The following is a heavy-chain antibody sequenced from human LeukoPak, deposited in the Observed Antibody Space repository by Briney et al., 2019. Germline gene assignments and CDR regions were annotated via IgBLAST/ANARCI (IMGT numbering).Heavy chain of an antibody. D-gene: IGHD6-13*01. J-gene: IGHJ4*02. CDR3: ARSRDTSSQSAGY. Sequence: ASVKVSCKASGYTFTAYYIHWVRQAPGQGLEWMGWINPNSGGTSYEQKFQGRVTMTRDTSFSTAYMEVSGLTSDDTALYYCARSRDTSSQSAGYWGQGTLVTVSS. CDR1: GYTFTAYY. CDR2: INPNSGGT. V-gene: IGHV1-2*02.